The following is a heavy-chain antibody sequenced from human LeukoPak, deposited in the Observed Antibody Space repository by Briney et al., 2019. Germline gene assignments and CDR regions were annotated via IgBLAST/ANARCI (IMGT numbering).Heavy chain of an antibody. CDR1: GYTFTSYG. CDR3: ARLGHYYDSSGYYFGAFDI. V-gene: IGHV1-18*01. J-gene: IGHJ3*02. D-gene: IGHD3-22*01. Sequence: ASVKVSCKASGYTFTSYGISWVRQAPGQGLEGMGWISAYNGNTNYAQKLQGRVTMTTDTSTSTAYMELRSLRSDDTAVYYCARLGHYYDSSGYYFGAFDIWGQGTMVTVSS. CDR2: ISAYNGNT.